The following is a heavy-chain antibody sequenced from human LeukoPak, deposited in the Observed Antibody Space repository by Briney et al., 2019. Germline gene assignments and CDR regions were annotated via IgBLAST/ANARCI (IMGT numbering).Heavy chain of an antibody. CDR1: GASTSSYY. CDR2: IYYTGST. CDR3: ARDREGGDF. Sequence: PSETLSLTCTVSGASTSSYYWSWIRQPPGKGLEWIGYIYYTGSTNYNPSLKSRVTISVDTSKNQFSLKLNSVTAADTAVYYCARDREGGDFWGQGTLVTVSS. D-gene: IGHD1-26*01. V-gene: IGHV4-59*01. J-gene: IGHJ4*02.